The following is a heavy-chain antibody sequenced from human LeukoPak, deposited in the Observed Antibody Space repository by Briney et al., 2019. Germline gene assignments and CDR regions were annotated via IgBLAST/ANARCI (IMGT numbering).Heavy chain of an antibody. V-gene: IGHV4-34*01. CDR1: GDSVGSGPYY. CDR3: ARGDYYGWNWFDP. CDR2: INHSGST. Sequence: SETLSLTCSVSGDSVGSGPYYWSWIRQHPGKGLEWIGEINHSGSTNYNPSLKSRVTISVDTSKNQFSLKLSSVTAADTAVYYCARGDYYGWNWFDPWGQGTLVTVSS. D-gene: IGHD3-22*01. J-gene: IGHJ5*02.